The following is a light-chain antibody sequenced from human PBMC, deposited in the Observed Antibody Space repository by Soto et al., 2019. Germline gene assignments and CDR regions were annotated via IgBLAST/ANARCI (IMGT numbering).Light chain of an antibody. Sequence: DLVMTQSPLSLPVTLGQPASISCTSSQSLIHSDGSTYLSWFQQRPGQSPRRLIYEVSDRDSGVPDRFSDSGSGTDFTLKISRVEAEDVGVYYCMQGTHWPWTFGQGTEVEIK. CDR2: EVS. CDR3: MQGTHWPWT. V-gene: IGKV2-30*02. J-gene: IGKJ1*01. CDR1: QSLIHSDGSTY.